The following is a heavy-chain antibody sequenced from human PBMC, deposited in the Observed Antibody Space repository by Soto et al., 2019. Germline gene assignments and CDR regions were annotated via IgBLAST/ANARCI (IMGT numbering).Heavy chain of an antibody. CDR1: GFSLSNYW. CDR3: ARQPIGTVTPDY. Sequence: EVQLVESGGGVVQPGGSLRLSCAASGFSLSNYWMHWVRQVPGEGLVWVSRIDRDGYSSTYAEPMKGRFTISRDNAKNTLYLQINSRRAEDTAVYYCARQPIGTVTPDYWGQGTLVTVSS. V-gene: IGHV3-74*01. CDR2: IDRDGYSS. D-gene: IGHD4-17*01. J-gene: IGHJ4*02.